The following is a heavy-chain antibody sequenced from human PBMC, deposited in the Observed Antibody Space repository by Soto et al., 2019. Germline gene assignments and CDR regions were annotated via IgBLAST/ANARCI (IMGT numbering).Heavy chain of an antibody. CDR2: ISGSGGRT. Sequence: GGSLRLSCVASGFPFGSYAMSWVRQTPGKGLEWVSGISGSGGRTYYADSVKGRFTISRDNSNNTLSLQMHILRVEDTAVYFCAKGGYYSLFDIWGQGTMVTVSS. D-gene: IGHD3-16*01. V-gene: IGHV3-23*01. J-gene: IGHJ3*02. CDR1: GFPFGSYA. CDR3: AKGGYYSLFDI.